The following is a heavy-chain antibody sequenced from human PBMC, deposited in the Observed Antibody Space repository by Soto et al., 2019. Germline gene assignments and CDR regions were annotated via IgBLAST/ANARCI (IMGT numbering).Heavy chain of an antibody. D-gene: IGHD6-13*01. CDR2: MNPINGAT. J-gene: IGHJ6*02. CDR1: GYDFTAYD. Sequence: ASVKVSCKASGYDFTAYDINWVRQASGQGLEWMGWMNPINGATGSARRFQGRVSMTRNTATGTAYLELTSLRSDDSAVYYCGRGPSPRAPAGGTPYYYAMDVWGQGTTVTVSS. V-gene: IGHV1-8*02. CDR3: GRGPSPRAPAGGTPYYYAMDV.